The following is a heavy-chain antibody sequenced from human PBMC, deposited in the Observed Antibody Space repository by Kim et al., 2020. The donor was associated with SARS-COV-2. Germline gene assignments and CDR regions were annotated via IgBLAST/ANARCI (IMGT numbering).Heavy chain of an antibody. V-gene: IGHV4-31*03. CDR1: GASISSDGYY. CDR2: IYNAGST. J-gene: IGHJ6*02. CDR3: ARDLGSTDV. Sequence: SETLSLTCTVSGASISSDGYYWSWVRQHPGKGLEWIGYIYNAGSTYYNPSLKSRVTISVDTSKNQFSLKLTSVTAADTAVYYCARDLGSTDVWGQGTTVTVSS. D-gene: IGHD2-15*01.